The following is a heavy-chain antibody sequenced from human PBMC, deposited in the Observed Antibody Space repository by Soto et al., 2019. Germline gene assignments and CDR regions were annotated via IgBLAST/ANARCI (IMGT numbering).Heavy chain of an antibody. Sequence: QVQLQQWGAGLLKPSETLSLTCAVYGGSFSGYYWSWIRQPPGKGLEWIGEINHSGSTNYNPSLNSRVTISVDTSKNQFSLKLSSVTAADTAVYYCARVGRYCSSTSCYPWFDPWGQGTLVTVSS. J-gene: IGHJ5*02. CDR3: ARVGRYCSSTSCYPWFDP. D-gene: IGHD2-2*01. V-gene: IGHV4-34*01. CDR1: GGSFSGYY. CDR2: INHSGST.